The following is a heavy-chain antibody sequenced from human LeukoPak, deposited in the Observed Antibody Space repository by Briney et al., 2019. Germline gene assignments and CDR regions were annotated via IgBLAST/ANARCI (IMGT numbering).Heavy chain of an antibody. CDR1: GFTFSSYE. CDR3: ARRYCSSTSCLLDY. V-gene: IGHV3-48*03. Sequence: GGSLRLSCAASGFTFSSYEMNWVRQAPGKGLEWVSYISSSGSTIYYADSVRGRFTISRDNAKNSLYLQMNSLRAEHTAVYYCARRYCSSTSCLLDYWGQGTLVTVSS. D-gene: IGHD2-2*01. CDR2: ISSSGSTI. J-gene: IGHJ4*02.